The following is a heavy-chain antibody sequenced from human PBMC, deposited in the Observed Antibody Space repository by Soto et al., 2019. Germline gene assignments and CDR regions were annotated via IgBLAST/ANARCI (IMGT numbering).Heavy chain of an antibody. CDR3: AKAGGIAVPGTHLDY. CDR1: GFTFSSYA. Sequence: EVQLLESGGGSVQPGGSLRLSCAASGFTFSSYAMSWVRQAPGKGLEWVSAISGTGSSTNYADSVEGRFTISRDNSTNTLYLQMSSLRAEETAVYYCAKAGGIAVPGTHLDYWGLGTLVTVSS. J-gene: IGHJ4*02. D-gene: IGHD6-19*01. CDR2: ISGTGSST. V-gene: IGHV3-23*01.